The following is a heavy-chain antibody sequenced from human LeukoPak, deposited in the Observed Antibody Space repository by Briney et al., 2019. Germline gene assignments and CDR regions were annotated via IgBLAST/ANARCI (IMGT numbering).Heavy chain of an antibody. CDR1: GFTFSSYA. Sequence: GGSLRLSCAASGFTFSSYAMSWVRQAPGKGLEWVSTISGSGGSTFYADSVKGRFTISRDNSKNTLYLQMNSLRAEDTAVYYCARGGKRLFDYWGQGTLVTVSS. CDR3: ARGGKRLFDY. D-gene: IGHD5-12*01. CDR2: ISGSGGST. J-gene: IGHJ4*02. V-gene: IGHV3-23*01.